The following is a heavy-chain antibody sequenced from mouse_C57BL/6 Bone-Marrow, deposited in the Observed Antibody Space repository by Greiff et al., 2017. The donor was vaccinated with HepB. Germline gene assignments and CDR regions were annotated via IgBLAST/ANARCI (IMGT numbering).Heavy chain of an antibody. CDR2: IYPGDGDT. CDR3: AVVAEDYAMDY. Sequence: VHLVESGPELVKPGASVKISCKASGYAFSSSWMNWVKQRPGKGLEWIGRIYPGDGDTNYNGKFKGKATLTADKSSSTAYMQLSSLTSEDSAVYFCAVVAEDYAMDYWGQGTSVTVSS. J-gene: IGHJ4*01. CDR1: GYAFSSSW. V-gene: IGHV1-82*01. D-gene: IGHD1-1*01.